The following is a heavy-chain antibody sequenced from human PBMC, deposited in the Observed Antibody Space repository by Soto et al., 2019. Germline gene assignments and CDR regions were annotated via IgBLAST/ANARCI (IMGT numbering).Heavy chain of an antibody. CDR2: IYHSGST. CDR3: ARGKSWDALVPAAYKYYYYYGMDV. CDR1: GGSISSSNW. D-gene: IGHD2-2*01. V-gene: IGHV4-4*02. Sequence: SETLSLTCAVSGGSISSSNWWSWVRQPPGKGLEWIGEIYHSGSTNYNPSLKSRVTISVDKSKNQFSLKLSSVTAADTAVYYCARGKSWDALVPAAYKYYYYYGMDVWGQGTTVTVSS. J-gene: IGHJ6*02.